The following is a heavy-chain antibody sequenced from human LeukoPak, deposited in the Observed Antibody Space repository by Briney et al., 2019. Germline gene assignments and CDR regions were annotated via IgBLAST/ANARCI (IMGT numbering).Heavy chain of an antibody. J-gene: IGHJ4*02. CDR2: IDHSGST. CDR1: GGSFSGYY. V-gene: IGHV4-34*01. Sequence: SETLSLTCAVYGGSFSGYYWSWIRQPPGKGLEWIGEIDHSGSTNYNPSLKSRVTISVDTSKKQFSLKLSSVTAADTAVYYCARLDTREFFDYWGQGTLVTVSS. CDR3: ARLDTREFFDY. D-gene: IGHD2-2*02.